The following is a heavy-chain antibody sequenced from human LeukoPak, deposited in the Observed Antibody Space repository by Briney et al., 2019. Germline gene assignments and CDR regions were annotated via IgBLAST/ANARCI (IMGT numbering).Heavy chain of an antibody. CDR1: GDPISSGGYY. CDR3: ARTLARTWVDY. D-gene: IGHD6-19*01. J-gene: IGHJ4*02. CDR2: IYHSGST. Sequence: PSQTLSLTCTVSGDPISSGGYYWSWIRQHPGKGLEWIGYIYHSGSTYYNPSLKSRLSISVDTSKNQFSLKLNSVTAADTAVYYCARTLARTWVDYWGQGTLVTVSS. V-gene: IGHV4-31*03.